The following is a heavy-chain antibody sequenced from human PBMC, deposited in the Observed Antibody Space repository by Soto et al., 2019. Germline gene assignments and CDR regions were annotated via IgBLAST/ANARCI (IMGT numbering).Heavy chain of an antibody. CDR2: IGPASGDT. CDR3: GRGRSGQLPVGD. D-gene: IGHD6-19*01. J-gene: IGHJ4*02. V-gene: IGHV1-2*02. Sequence: APVKVSCTTSGYTFTGHYIHWVRQAPGQGPEWMGEIGPASGDTRYAQKFQGRVTMTRDTSITTGHMELNNLSPDDTAGYYCGRGRSGQLPVGDWSQGT. CDR1: GYTFTGHY.